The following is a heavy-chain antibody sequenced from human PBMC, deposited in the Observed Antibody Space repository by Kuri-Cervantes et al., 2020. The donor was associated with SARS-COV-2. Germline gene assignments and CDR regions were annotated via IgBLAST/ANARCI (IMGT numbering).Heavy chain of an antibody. CDR3: ARSVCSGGSCRLKGGPYYFDY. CDR2: IYYSGST. D-gene: IGHD2-15*01. J-gene: IGHJ4*02. Sequence: SETLSLTCTVSGGSISSYYWSWIRQPPGQGLEWLGYIYYSGSTKYNPSLESRVTISLDTSRNQFSLKLSSVTAADSAVHYCARSVCSGGSCRLKGGPYYFDYWGQGTLVTVSS. CDR1: GGSISSYY. V-gene: IGHV4-59*12.